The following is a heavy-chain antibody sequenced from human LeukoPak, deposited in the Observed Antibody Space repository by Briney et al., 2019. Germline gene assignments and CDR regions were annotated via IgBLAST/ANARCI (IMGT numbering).Heavy chain of an antibody. J-gene: IGHJ5*02. CDR2: INPSGGST. CDR1: GYTFTSYY. V-gene: IGHV1-46*01. Sequence: ASVKVSCKASGYTFTSYYMHWVRQAPGQGLEWMGIINPSGGSTSYAQKFQGRVTMTRDTSTSTVYMELSSLRSEDTAVYYCARDRPNDYGDNGRVAWGQGTLVTVSS. CDR3: ARDRPNDYGDNGRVA. D-gene: IGHD4-17*01.